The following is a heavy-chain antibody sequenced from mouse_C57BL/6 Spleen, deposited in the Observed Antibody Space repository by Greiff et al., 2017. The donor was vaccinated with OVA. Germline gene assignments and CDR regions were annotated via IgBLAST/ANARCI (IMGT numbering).Heavy chain of an antibody. CDR3: ARWTFYGRNYYAMDY. CDR2: INPNNGGT. CDR1: GYTFTDYY. D-gene: IGHD1-1*02. V-gene: IGHV1-26*01. Sequence: EVQLQQSGPELVKPGASVKISCKASGYTFTDYYMNWVEQSHGKSLEWIGDINPNNGGTSYNQKFKGKATLTVDKSSSTAYMELRSLTSEDSAVYYCARWTFYGRNYYAMDYWGQGTSVTVSS. J-gene: IGHJ4*01.